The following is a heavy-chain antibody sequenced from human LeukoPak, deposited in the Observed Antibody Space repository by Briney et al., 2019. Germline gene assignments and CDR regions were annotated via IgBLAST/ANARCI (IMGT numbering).Heavy chain of an antibody. CDR2: IYYSGST. D-gene: IGHD2-2*01. V-gene: IGHV4-31*03. CDR1: GGSISSGGYY. CDR3: ARGGGYCSSTSCRGPYYFDY. J-gene: IGHJ4*02. Sequence: PSETLSLTCTVSGGSISSGGYYWSWIRQHPGKGLEWIVYIYYSGSTYYNPSLKSRVTISVDTSKNQFSLKLSSVTAADTAVYYCARGGGYCSSTSCRGPYYFDYWGQGTLVTVSS.